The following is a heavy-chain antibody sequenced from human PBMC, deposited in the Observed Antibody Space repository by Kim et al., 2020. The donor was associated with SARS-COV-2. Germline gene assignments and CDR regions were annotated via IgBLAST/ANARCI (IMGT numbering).Heavy chain of an antibody. D-gene: IGHD2-15*01. J-gene: IGHJ4*02. CDR3: ARHLRSVVSQGGYCSGGSCQITYYFDY. CDR1: GGSISCSSYY. V-gene: IGHV4-39*01. CDR2: IYYSGST. Sequence: SETLSLTCTVSGGSISCSSYYWGWIRQPPGKGLEWIGSIYYSGSTYYNPSLKSRVTISLDTSKNQFSLKLSSVTAADTAVYYCARHLRSVVSQGGYCSGGSCQITYYFDYWGQGTLVTVSS.